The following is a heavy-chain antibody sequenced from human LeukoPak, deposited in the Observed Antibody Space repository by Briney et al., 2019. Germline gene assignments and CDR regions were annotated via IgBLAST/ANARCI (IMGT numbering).Heavy chain of an antibody. CDR3: ARVPLDYYDFWSGYYFFDY. V-gene: IGHV1-8*01. CDR2: MNPNSGNT. Sequence: ASVRVSCKASGYTFTSYDINWVRQAPGQGLGWMGWMNPNSGNTDYAQTFQGRVTMTRNTSISTAYMELSSLRSEDTAVYYCARVPLDYYDFWSGYYFFDYWGQGTLVTVSS. D-gene: IGHD3-3*01. J-gene: IGHJ4*02. CDR1: GYTFTSYD.